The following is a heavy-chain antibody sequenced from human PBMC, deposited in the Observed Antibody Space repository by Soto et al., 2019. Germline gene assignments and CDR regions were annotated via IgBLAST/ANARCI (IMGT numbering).Heavy chain of an antibody. CDR2: IDVGSGNT. J-gene: IGHJ4*02. Sequence: GASVKVSCKASGFTFTSYAVQWVRQARGQRLEWIGRIDVGSGNTNYAQKFQERVTITRDMSTSTAYMELSSLRSEDTAVYYCAAGAPYGGFDYEIWGQGTLVTVSS. D-gene: IGHD5-12*01. CDR1: GFTFTSYA. V-gene: IGHV1-58*01. CDR3: AAGAPYGGFDYEI.